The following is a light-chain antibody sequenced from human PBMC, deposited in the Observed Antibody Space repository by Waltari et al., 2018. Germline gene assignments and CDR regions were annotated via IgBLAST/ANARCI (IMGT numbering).Light chain of an antibody. V-gene: IGLV2-11*01. CDR2: GVT. J-gene: IGLJ1*01. CDR1: SSDVGGYDY. Sequence: QSALTQPRSVSGSPGQSVTISCTGTSSDVGGYDYVSWYQQQSAKAPKLIIFGVTERPSGVPDRFSGSKSVNTASLTISGLQSEDEADYYCCSYAGSYTEVFGTGTTVTVL. CDR3: CSYAGSYTEV.